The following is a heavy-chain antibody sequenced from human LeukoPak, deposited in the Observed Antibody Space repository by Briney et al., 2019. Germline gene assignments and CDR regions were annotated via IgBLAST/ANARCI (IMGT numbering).Heavy chain of an antibody. D-gene: IGHD2-15*01. Sequence: GGSLRLSCAASGFTSSSYWMSWVREAPGKGLECVANIKEDGSEKYYVDSVGGRFTISRDNAKNSLYLQMNSLRVEDTAVYYCARGRISFVWGQGTLVTVSS. CDR3: ARGRISFV. CDR2: IKEDGSEK. J-gene: IGHJ4*02. V-gene: IGHV3-7*01. CDR1: GFTSSSYW.